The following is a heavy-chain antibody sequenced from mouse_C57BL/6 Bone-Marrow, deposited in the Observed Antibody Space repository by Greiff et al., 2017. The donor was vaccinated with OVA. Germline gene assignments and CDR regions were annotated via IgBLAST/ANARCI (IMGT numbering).Heavy chain of an antibody. Sequence: QVQLQQPGAELVKPGASVKLSCKASGYTFTSYWMQWVKQRPGQGLEWIGEIDPSDSYTNYNQKFKGKATLTVDTSSSTAYMQLSSLTSEDSAVYYCARWDYYRLAYWGQGTLVTVSA. CDR2: IDPSDSYT. V-gene: IGHV1-50*01. CDR3: ARWDYYRLAY. D-gene: IGHD1-1*01. J-gene: IGHJ3*01. CDR1: GYTFTSYW.